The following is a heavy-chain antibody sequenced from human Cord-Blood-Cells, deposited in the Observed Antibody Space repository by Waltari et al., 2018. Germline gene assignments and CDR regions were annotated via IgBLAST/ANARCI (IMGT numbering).Heavy chain of an antibody. V-gene: IGHV1-46*01. Sequence: QVQLVQSGAEVKKPGASVKVSCKASGYTFTCYYMHWVRQAPGQGLEWMGIINPSGGSTSYAQKFQGRVTMTRDTSTSTVYMELSSLRSEDTAVYYCARDGSAARHYYYYGMDVWGQGTTVTVSS. CDR2: INPSGGST. CDR1: GYTFTCYY. CDR3: ARDGSAARHYYYYGMDV. D-gene: IGHD6-6*01. J-gene: IGHJ6*02.